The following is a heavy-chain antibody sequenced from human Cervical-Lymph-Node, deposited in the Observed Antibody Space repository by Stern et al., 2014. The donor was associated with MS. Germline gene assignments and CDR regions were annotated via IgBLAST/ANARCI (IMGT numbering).Heavy chain of an antibody. J-gene: IGHJ4*02. CDR3: ASQRYFDY. CDR2: IFPGGSDI. V-gene: IGHV5-51*01. CDR1: GYTFTSYW. Sequence: EVQLVQSGPEVKRPGESLKISCQASGYTFTSYWIGWVRQMPGKGLEWIGIIFPGGSDIRYSPSFQGQVTISADKSSSPAYLQWNNLKASDTAIYYCASQRYFDYWGQGTLVTVSS.